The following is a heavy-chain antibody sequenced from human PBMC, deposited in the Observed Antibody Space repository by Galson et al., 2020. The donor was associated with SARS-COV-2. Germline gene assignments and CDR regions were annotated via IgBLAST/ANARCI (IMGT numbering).Heavy chain of an antibody. Sequence: SETLSLTCTVSGGSISSSSYFWGWIRQPPGKGLEWIGSIYYSGSTNYNPSLKSRVTISVDTSKNQFSLKLRSVTAADTAVYYCARQILTGYYSFYYFDFWGQGTLVTVSS. CDR2: IYYSGST. CDR1: GGSISSSSYF. J-gene: IGHJ4*02. V-gene: IGHV4-39*01. CDR3: ARQILTGYYSFYYFDF. D-gene: IGHD3-9*01.